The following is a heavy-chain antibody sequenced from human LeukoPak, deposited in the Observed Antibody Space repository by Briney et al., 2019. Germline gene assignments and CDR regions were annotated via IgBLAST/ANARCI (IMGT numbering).Heavy chain of an antibody. Sequence: ASETLSLTCAVYGGYFSGYYWSWIRQPPGKGLEWIGEINHSGSTNYNPSLKSRVTISVDTSKNQFSLKLSSVTAADTAVYYCARDYYDFWSGYYFDYWGQGTLVTVSS. V-gene: IGHV4-34*01. D-gene: IGHD3-3*01. CDR3: ARDYYDFWSGYYFDY. J-gene: IGHJ4*02. CDR1: GGYFSGYY. CDR2: INHSGST.